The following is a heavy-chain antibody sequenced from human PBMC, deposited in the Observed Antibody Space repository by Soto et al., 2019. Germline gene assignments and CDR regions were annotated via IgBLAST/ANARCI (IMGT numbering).Heavy chain of an antibody. CDR2: ISSSGNS. Sequence: PSETLSLTCTVSGDSISSGTHYWNWIRQHPGKGLEWIGYISSSGNSYYSPSLKSRVFMSVDTSKNLFSLKLSSVTAADTAIYYCGRHRRETGTYAQPLDSWGQGTLVTVS. V-gene: IGHV4-31*03. CDR3: GRHRRETGTYAQPLDS. CDR1: GDSISSGTHY. J-gene: IGHJ4*02. D-gene: IGHD1-1*01.